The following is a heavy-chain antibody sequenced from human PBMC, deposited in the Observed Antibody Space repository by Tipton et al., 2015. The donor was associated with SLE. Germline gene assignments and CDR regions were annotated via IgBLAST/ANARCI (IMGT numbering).Heavy chain of an antibody. CDR2: IYYSGST. Sequence: TLSLTCTVSGGSISSYYWSWIRQPPGKVLEWIGYIYYSGSTYYNPSLKSRVTISVDTSKNQFSLKLSSVTAADTAVYYCAREPTAQGGVIDRGAFDIWGQGTMVTVSS. CDR1: GGSISSYY. CDR3: AREPTAQGGVIDRGAFDI. V-gene: IGHV4-59*12. D-gene: IGHD3-16*02. J-gene: IGHJ3*02.